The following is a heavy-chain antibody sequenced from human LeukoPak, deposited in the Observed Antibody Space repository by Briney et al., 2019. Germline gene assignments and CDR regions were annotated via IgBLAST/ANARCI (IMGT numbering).Heavy chain of an antibody. D-gene: IGHD5-18*01. CDR1: GGTFSSYA. Sequence: ASVKVSCKASGGTFSSYAISWVRQAPGQGLEWMGGIIPIFGTANYAQKFQGRVTITADESTSTAYMELRSLRSDDTAVYYCARGPQSGQLWFLFWGQGTLVTVSS. CDR3: ARGPQSGQLWFLF. V-gene: IGHV1-69*13. CDR2: IIPIFGTA. J-gene: IGHJ4*02.